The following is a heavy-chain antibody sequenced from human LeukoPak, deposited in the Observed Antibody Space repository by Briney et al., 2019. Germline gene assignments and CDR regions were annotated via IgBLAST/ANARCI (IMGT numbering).Heavy chain of an antibody. CDR2: IKQDGSEE. CDR3: ARAQALHFDY. CDR1: GFIQSSHC. Sequence: PGGPQTLSRAASGFIQSSHCTSWLRQATGKGLEWVGNIKQDGSEEYGGVSVKGRFANSRDNAKNSLFLQMNSLRAEDTAVYYCARAQALHFDYWGQGTLVTVSS. V-gene: IGHV3-7*01. J-gene: IGHJ4*02.